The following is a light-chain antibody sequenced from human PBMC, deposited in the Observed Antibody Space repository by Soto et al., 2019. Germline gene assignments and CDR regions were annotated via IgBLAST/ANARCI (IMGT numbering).Light chain of an antibody. CDR3: QQFDDSPPAFT. CDR2: GAS. V-gene: IGKV3-20*01. CDR1: QTVSSRY. Sequence: ESVLTQSPGTLSLSPGERATLSCRASQTVSSRYLTWYQQKPGQAPRLLIYGASIRATGIPDRFSGRRSGADFTLTISRLEPEDFAVYYCQQFDDSPPAFTFGQGTKLEI. J-gene: IGKJ2*01.